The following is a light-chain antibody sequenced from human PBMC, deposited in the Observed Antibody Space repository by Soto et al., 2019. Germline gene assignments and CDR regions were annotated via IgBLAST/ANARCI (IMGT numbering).Light chain of an antibody. CDR3: QSYDNSLSHVV. CDR1: SSNIGSFYD. CDR2: GDN. Sequence: QSVLTQPPSVSGAPGQRVTIPCTGRSSNIGSFYDVHWYQQLPGTVPKLLIYGDNNRPSGVSDRFSGSKSGTSASLAITGLQADDEAAYYCQSYDNSLSHVVFGGGTKLTVL. V-gene: IGLV1-40*01. J-gene: IGLJ2*01.